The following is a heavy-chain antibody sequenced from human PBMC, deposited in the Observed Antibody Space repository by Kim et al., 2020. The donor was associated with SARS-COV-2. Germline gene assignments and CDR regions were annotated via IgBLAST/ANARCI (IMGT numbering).Heavy chain of an antibody. Sequence: GGSLRLSCAASGFTFSSYAMSWVRQAPGKGLEWVSAISASGGSTYFADSVKGRFTISRDNSKNSLYLQMNSLRADDTAVYYCAKDRSSGWYDAYYYYGMDVWGQGTTVTVSS. CDR1: GFTFSSYA. J-gene: IGHJ6*02. CDR2: ISASGGST. CDR3: AKDRSSGWYDAYYYYGMDV. V-gene: IGHV3-23*01. D-gene: IGHD6-19*01.